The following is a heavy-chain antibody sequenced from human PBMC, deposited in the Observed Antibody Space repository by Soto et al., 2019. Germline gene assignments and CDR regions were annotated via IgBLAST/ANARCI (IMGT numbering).Heavy chain of an antibody. D-gene: IGHD6-19*01. CDR1: GFTFSSFA. CDR3: AKDLIYGYNSGSPFDS. Sequence: EVQLLESGGGLVQPGGSLRLSCAASGFTFSSFAMSWVRQAPGKGLEWVSAIGSRGDSTYYADSVKGRFTISRDNSKNTLYLQMNSLRAEDTAVYYCAKDLIYGYNSGSPFDSWGQGTLVTVSS. V-gene: IGHV3-23*01. CDR2: IGSRGDST. J-gene: IGHJ4*02.